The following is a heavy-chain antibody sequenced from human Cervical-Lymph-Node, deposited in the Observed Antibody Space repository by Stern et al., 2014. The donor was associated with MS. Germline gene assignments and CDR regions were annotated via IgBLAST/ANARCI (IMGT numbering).Heavy chain of an antibody. CDR3: AKDDVGEVRGAAFDYWFDP. CDR1: GGIFSNHG. CDR2: IIPSIGRT. Sequence: QVQLVQSGAEVKKSGSSVNVSCKTSGGIFSNHGSSWVRQAPGQGLEWMGAIIPSIGRTDYAQKFQGRVTIPADESTTTVYMALRSLTYDDTAIYYCAKDDVGEVRGAAFDYWFDPWGQGTRVTVSS. D-gene: IGHD1-26*01. J-gene: IGHJ5*02. V-gene: IGHV1-69*01.